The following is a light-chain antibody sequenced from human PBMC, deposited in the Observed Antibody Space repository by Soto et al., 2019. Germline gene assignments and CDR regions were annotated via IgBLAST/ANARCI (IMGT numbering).Light chain of an antibody. V-gene: IGKV1-9*01. CDR1: QTINRY. Sequence: QLTQSPSSLSASIGDRVTITCRATQTINRYLAWYQQKPGAAPKLLIYAATTLQSGVPSRFSGGASGTEFTLTITVLQSDDFATYYCQQLNSYPPEFGQGTKVEIK. CDR2: AAT. J-gene: IGKJ1*01. CDR3: QQLNSYPPE.